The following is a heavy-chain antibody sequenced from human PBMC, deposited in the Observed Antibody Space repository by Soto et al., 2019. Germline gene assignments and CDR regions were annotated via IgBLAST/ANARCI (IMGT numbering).Heavy chain of an antibody. Sequence: QVQLVQSGAEVKKPGASVKVSCKASGYTFTGDYMHWVRQAPGQGLEWMRWIKPNSGGTKYAQKFQGRATVTRDTSIRTVYIELSRLTSDGTAVYYCARDPLVGATSPPYKAFDLWGPGTTVTGSS. J-gene: IGHJ6*02. CDR2: IKPNSGGT. V-gene: IGHV1-2*02. CDR1: GYTFTGDY. CDR3: ARDPLVGATSPPYKAFDL. D-gene: IGHD1-26*01.